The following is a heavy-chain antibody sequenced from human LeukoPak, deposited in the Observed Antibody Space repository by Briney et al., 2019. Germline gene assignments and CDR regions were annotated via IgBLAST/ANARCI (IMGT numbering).Heavy chain of an antibody. CDR2: IRYDESNK. CDR3: ARDRTVTTLRDAFDI. Sequence: PGGSLRLSCAASGFTFSNYGMHWVRQAPGKGLEWVAFIRYDESNKYYADSVKGRFTISRDNSKNTLYLQMNSLRPEDTAVYYCARDRTVTTLRDAFDIWGQGTMVTVSS. V-gene: IGHV3-30*02. CDR1: GFTFSNYG. J-gene: IGHJ3*02. D-gene: IGHD4-17*01.